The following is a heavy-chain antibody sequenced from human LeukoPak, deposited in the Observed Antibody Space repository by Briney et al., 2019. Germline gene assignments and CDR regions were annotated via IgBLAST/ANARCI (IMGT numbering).Heavy chain of an antibody. D-gene: IGHD2-15*01. CDR3: ARYSVVVAASADY. CDR1: GGSFSGYY. CDR2: INHSGST. J-gene: IGHJ4*02. V-gene: IGHV4-34*01. Sequence: SETLSLTCAVYGGSFSGYYWSWIRQPPGKGLEWTGEINHSGSTNYNPSLKSRVTISVDTSKNQFSLKLSSVTAADTAVYYCARYSVVVAASADYWGQGTLVTVSS.